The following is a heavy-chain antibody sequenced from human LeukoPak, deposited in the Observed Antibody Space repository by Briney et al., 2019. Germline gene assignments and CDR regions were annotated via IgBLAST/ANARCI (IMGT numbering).Heavy chain of an antibody. D-gene: IGHD3-22*01. Sequence: ASQTLSLTCTVSGGSISSGGYSWSWIRQPPGKGLEWIGYIYHSGSTYYNPSLKSRVTISVDRSKNQFSLKLSSVTAADTAVYYCARLRYYYDSSGYHPYCFDYWGQGTLVTVSS. CDR2: IYHSGST. CDR1: GGSISSGGYS. CDR3: ARLRYYYDSSGYHPYCFDY. J-gene: IGHJ4*02. V-gene: IGHV4-30-2*01.